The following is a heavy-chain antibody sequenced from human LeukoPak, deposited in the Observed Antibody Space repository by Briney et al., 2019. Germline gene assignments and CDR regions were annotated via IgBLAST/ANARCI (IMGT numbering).Heavy chain of an antibody. CDR3: AGGKYDSGGYYLDY. J-gene: IGHJ4*02. CDR1: GESFSGYY. D-gene: IGHD3-22*01. V-gene: IGHV4-34*01. Sequence: PSETLSLTCAVYGESFSGYYWSWIRQPPGKGLKWIGEINHSGTTNYNPSLKSRVTISLDTSKSLFSLMLSSVTAADTAVYYCAGGKYDSGGYYLDYWGQGTLVTVSS. CDR2: INHSGTT.